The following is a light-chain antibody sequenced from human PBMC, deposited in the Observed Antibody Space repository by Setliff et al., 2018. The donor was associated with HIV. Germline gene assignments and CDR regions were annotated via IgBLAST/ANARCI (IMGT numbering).Light chain of an antibody. Sequence: QSALTQPRSVSESPGQSVTISCTGTSSDVGGYNYVSWYQQHPGKAPKLVIYDVSKWPSGVPDRFSGSKSGNTASLTISGLQAGDEADYYCCSYAGSYTFVFGTGTKVTVL. V-gene: IGLV2-11*01. CDR1: SSDVGGYNY. CDR3: CSYAGSYTFV. J-gene: IGLJ1*01. CDR2: DVS.